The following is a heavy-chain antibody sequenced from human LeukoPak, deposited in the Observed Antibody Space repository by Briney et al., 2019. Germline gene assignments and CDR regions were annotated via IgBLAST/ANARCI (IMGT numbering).Heavy chain of an antibody. CDR1: GFTFSSYP. D-gene: IGHD6-6*01. CDR3: AREYSSSSGRAFDI. J-gene: IGHJ3*02. CDR2: ISSSSSTI. Sequence: GGSLRLSCAASGFTFSSYPMNWVRQAPGKGLQWFSYISSSSSTIYYADSVKGRFTISRDNAKNSLYLQMNSLRDEDTAVYYCAREYSSSSGRAFDIWGQGTMVTVSS. V-gene: IGHV3-48*02.